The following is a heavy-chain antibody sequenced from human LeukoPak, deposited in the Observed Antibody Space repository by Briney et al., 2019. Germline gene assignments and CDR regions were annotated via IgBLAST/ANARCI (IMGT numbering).Heavy chain of an antibody. CDR3: ARGRPGGARKGNWFDP. J-gene: IGHJ5*02. Sequence: ASVKVSCKASGYTFTSYDINWVRQATGQGLEWMGWMNPNSGNTGYAQKFQGRVTMTRNTSISTAYMELSSLRSEDTAVYYCARGRPGGARKGNWFDPWGQGTLVTVSS. V-gene: IGHV1-8*01. CDR1: GYTFTSYD. D-gene: IGHD3-10*01. CDR2: MNPNSGNT.